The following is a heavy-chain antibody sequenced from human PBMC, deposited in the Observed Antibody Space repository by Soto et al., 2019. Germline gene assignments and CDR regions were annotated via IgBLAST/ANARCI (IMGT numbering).Heavy chain of an antibody. V-gene: IGHV3-48*02. Sequence: EVQLVESGGGLVQPGGSLRLACAASGFAFGSYSMNWVRQAPGKGLEWIAYISSSSSPIYYADSVKGRFTSSRDAAKNSLYLQMNSLRDEDTAVYYCARDGGGASLGSAYYSYYGMDVWGQGTTVTVSS. CDR2: ISSSSSPI. CDR3: ARDGGGASLGSAYYSYYGMDV. D-gene: IGHD3-16*01. CDR1: GFAFGSYS. J-gene: IGHJ6*02.